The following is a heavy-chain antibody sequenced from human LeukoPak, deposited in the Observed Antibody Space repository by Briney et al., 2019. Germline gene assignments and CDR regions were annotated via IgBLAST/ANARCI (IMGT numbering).Heavy chain of an antibody. CDR2: INHSGST. CDR3: ARDQTPFY. V-gene: IGHV4-34*01. J-gene: IGHJ4*02. Sequence: SETLSLTCAVYGGSFSGYYWSWIRQPPGKGLEWIGEINHSGSTNYNPSLKSRVTISVDTSKNQFSLKLSSVTAADTAVYYCARDQTPFYWGQGSLVTVSS. CDR1: GGSFSGYY. D-gene: IGHD2-15*01.